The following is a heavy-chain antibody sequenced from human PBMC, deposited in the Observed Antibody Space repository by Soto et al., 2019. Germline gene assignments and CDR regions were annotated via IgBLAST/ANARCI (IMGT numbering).Heavy chain of an antibody. CDR1: GGTFSSYA. J-gene: IGHJ6*02. Sequence: SVKVSCKASGGTFSSYAISWVRQAPGQGLEWMGGIIPIFGTANYAQKFQGRVTITADKSTSTAYMELSSLGSEDTAVYYCARAVYYDFRYYYYYYGMDVWGQGTTVTVSS. V-gene: IGHV1-69*06. CDR2: IIPIFGTA. CDR3: ARAVYYDFRYYYYYYGMDV. D-gene: IGHD3-3*01.